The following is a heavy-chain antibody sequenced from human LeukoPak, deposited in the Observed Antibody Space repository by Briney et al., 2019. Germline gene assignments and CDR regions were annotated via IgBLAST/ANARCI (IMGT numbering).Heavy chain of an antibody. CDR1: GGSISSYY. D-gene: IGHD6-6*01. Sequence: PSETLSLTCTVSGGSISSYYWSWIRQPPGKGLEWIGYIYYSGSTNYNPSLKSRVTISVDTSKNQFSLKLSSVTAADTAVYYCARALRGSSHFYYYYMDVWGKGTTVTVSS. CDR2: IYYSGST. CDR3: ARALRGSSHFYYYYMDV. V-gene: IGHV4-59*01. J-gene: IGHJ6*03.